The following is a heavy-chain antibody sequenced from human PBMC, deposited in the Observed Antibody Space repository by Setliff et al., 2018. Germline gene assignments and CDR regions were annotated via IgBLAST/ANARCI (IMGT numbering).Heavy chain of an antibody. Sequence: SETLSLTCTVSGGYIMNYFWSWIRQPPGKGLEWIGYVYYTGNTNYNPSLKSRLTISVDPSKNKVSLKLKSETTADTAVYYCARDRTAYNYGMDVWGQGTTVTVSS. CDR2: VYYTGNT. D-gene: IGHD5-18*01. CDR1: GGYIMNYF. J-gene: IGHJ6*02. V-gene: IGHV4-59*01. CDR3: ARDRTAYNYGMDV.